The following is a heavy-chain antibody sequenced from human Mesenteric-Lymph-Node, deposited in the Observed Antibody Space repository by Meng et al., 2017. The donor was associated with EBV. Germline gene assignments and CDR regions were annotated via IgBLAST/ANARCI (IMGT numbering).Heavy chain of an antibody. D-gene: IGHD3-16*02. Sequence: QVRLQEPGPGLVKPSGTLSLTCAVSGGSITNSNWWSWVRQVPGKGLEWIAEVYHSGGTNYNPSLKSRVTISVDKSKNQFSLKVNSLTAADTAVYYCARITFGGAIGDWGQGTLVTVSS. CDR2: VYHSGGT. CDR1: GGSITNSNW. V-gene: IGHV4-4*02. CDR3: ARITFGGAIGD. J-gene: IGHJ4*02.